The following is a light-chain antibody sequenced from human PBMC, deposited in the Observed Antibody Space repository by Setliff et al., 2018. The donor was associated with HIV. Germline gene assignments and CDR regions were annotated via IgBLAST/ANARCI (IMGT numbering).Light chain of an antibody. Sequence: QSALTQPASVSGSPGQSITISCTGTSSDIGRYNLVSWYQQYPGKAPKLMIYQATKRPSGVSNRFSDSKSGNTASLTISGLQAEDEADYYCCSNTGSNTYVFGSGTKV. J-gene: IGLJ1*01. CDR1: SSDIGRYNL. CDR3: CSNTGSNTYV. V-gene: IGLV2-23*01. CDR2: QAT.